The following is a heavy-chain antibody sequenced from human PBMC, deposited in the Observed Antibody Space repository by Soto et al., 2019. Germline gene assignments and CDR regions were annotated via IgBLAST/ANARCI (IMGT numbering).Heavy chain of an antibody. CDR1: GQSFSGHS. V-gene: IGHV4-34*01. Sequence: QVQLQQWGAGLVKPSETLSLSCAVYGQSFSGHSWVWIRQPPGKGLEWIGEINESGSTYYNPSLKSPVTISTDTSKNQFSLKLSSVSAADTAAYFCARGSGIVALPGELEDVNCDYCGQGTLVNVSS. J-gene: IGHJ4*02. CDR2: INESGST. D-gene: IGHD1-1*01. CDR3: ARGSGIVALPGELEDVNCDY.